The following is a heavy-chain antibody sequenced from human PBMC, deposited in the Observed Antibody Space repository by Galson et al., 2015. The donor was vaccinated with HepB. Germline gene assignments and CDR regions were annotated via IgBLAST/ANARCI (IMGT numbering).Heavy chain of an antibody. CDR3: ARDNPYYDSSGYYGAVAFDI. V-gene: IGHV1-18*01. CDR1: GYTFTSYG. D-gene: IGHD3-22*01. J-gene: IGHJ3*02. CDR2: ISAYNGNT. Sequence: SVKVSCKASGYTFTSYGNSWVRQAPGQGLEWMGWISAYNGNTNYAQKLRGRVTMTTDTSTSTAYMELRSLRSDDTAVYYCARDNPYYDSSGYYGAVAFDIWGQGTMVTVSS.